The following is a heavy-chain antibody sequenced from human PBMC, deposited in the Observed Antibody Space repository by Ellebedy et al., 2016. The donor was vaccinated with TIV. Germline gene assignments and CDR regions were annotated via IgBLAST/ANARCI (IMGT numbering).Heavy chain of an antibody. CDR3: ARDIVTPKDSYFDY. D-gene: IGHD1-26*01. J-gene: IGHJ4*02. CDR2: ISGGGGTT. V-gene: IGHV3-23*01. Sequence: GESLKISCAASGFTFSSYVMSWVRQAPGKGLEWVSTISGGGGTTYYADSVKGRFTISRDNSKNTLYLQMNSLRAEDTAVYYCARDIVTPKDSYFDYWGQGTLVTVSS. CDR1: GFTFSSYV.